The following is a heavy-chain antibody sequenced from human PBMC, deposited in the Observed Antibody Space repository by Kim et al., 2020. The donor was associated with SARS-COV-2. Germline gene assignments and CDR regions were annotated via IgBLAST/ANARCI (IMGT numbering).Heavy chain of an antibody. V-gene: IGHV5-51*01. J-gene: IGHJ4*02. CDR3: ARPGEWYNWNAPFDY. D-gene: IGHD1-1*01. Sequence: PSFQGQVTISTDKSISTAYLQWSSLKASDTAMYYCARPGEWYNWNAPFDYWGQGTLVTVSS.